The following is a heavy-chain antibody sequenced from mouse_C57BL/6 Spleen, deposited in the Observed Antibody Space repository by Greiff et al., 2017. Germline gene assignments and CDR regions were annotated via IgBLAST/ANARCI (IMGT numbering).Heavy chain of an antibody. J-gene: IGHJ4*01. CDR2: IYPRSGNT. Sequence: QVQLQQSGAELARPGASVKLSCKASGYTFTSYGISWVKQRTGQGLEWIGEIYPRSGNTYYNEKFKGKATLTADKSSSTAYMELRSLTSEDSAVYFCARYGYDWYAMDYWGQGTSVTVSS. D-gene: IGHD2-2*01. V-gene: IGHV1-81*01. CDR1: GYTFTSYG. CDR3: ARYGYDWYAMDY.